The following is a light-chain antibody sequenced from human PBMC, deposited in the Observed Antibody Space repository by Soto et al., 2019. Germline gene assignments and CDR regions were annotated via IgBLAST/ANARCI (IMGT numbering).Light chain of an antibody. Sequence: EGVLTQSPVTPPLSPGERATLSCRASQSFRGLLAWYQQKPGQAPRLLIYDAYNRATGIPPRFSGSGSGTDFTLTISSLEPEDSAVYYCQQRHMWPITFGQGTRLEIK. J-gene: IGKJ5*01. V-gene: IGKV3-11*01. CDR3: QQRHMWPIT. CDR2: DAY. CDR1: QSFRGL.